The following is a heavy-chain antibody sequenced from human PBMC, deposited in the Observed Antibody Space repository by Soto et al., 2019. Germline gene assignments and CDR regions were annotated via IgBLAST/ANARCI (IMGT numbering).Heavy chain of an antibody. D-gene: IGHD3-10*01. CDR3: ARIYGSGSYFYYYGMDV. Sequence: PSETLSLTCTVSGGSVSSGSYDWSWIRQPPGKGLEWIGYIYYSGSTNYNPSLKSRVTISVDTSKNQFSLKLSSVTAADTAVYYCARIYGSGSYFYYYGMDVWGQGTTVTV. CDR2: IYYSGST. J-gene: IGHJ6*02. CDR1: GGSVSSGSYD. V-gene: IGHV4-61*01.